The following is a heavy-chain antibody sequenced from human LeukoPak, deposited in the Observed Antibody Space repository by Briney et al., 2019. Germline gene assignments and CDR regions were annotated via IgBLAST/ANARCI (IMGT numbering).Heavy chain of an antibody. J-gene: IGHJ4*02. D-gene: IGHD4-17*01. CDR2: ITSSGNTI. Sequence: GGSLRLSCVASRFSFSTSEMSWVRQAPGKGLEWVSYITSSGNTIYYADSVKGRFTISRDNAKNSLYLQMNSLRAEDTAVYYCARLTTMTTTGGPFDYWGQGTLVTVSS. CDR1: RFSFSTSE. CDR3: ARLTTMTTTGGPFDY. V-gene: IGHV3-48*03.